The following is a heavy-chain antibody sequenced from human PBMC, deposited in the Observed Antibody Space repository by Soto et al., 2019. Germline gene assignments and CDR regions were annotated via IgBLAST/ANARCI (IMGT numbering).Heavy chain of an antibody. Sequence: QVQLQESGPGLVKPSETLSLTCTVSGSISSYYWSWIRQPPGKGLEWIGYIYYSGSAHYSPSLKSRVTISADTSKNQFSLKLSSVTAADTAVYYCARGYSSSWAPYYSGMDVWGQGTTVTVSS. D-gene: IGHD2-2*01. V-gene: IGHV4-59*01. CDR2: IYYSGSA. CDR1: GSISSYY. J-gene: IGHJ6*02. CDR3: ARGYSSSWAPYYSGMDV.